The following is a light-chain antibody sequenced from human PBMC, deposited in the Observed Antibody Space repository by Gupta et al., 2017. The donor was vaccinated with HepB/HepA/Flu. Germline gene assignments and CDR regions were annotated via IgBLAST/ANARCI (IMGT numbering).Light chain of an antibody. Sequence: SALPQPASVSGSPGQSITISCTGTSSDVGSYSLVSWYQQHPGKAPKLMIYEVSKRPAGVSNRFSGSKSGNTASLTISGLQAEDEADYYCCSYASGNTYVFGTGTKVTAL. CDR2: EVS. CDR3: CSYASGNTYV. J-gene: IGLJ1*01. CDR1: SSDVGSYSL. V-gene: IGLV2-23*02.